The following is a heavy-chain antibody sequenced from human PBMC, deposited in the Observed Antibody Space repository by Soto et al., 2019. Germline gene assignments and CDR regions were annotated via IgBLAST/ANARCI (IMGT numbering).Heavy chain of an antibody. V-gene: IGHV1-2*02. Sequence: AAVKVSCKASGYTFTGDYIHWVRQAPGQGLEWMGWINPNSGDTNYAQKFQGRVTMTRDKSISTAYMELSRLRSDDTAVFYCAREFTSSSAWFDPWGQGTLVTVFS. CDR2: INPNSGDT. CDR3: AREFTSSSAWFDP. D-gene: IGHD6-6*01. J-gene: IGHJ5*02. CDR1: GYTFTGDY.